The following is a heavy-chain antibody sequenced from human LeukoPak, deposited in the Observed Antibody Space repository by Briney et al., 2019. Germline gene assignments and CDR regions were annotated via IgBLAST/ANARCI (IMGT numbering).Heavy chain of an antibody. V-gene: IGHV4-39*02. CDR1: GAYFSSSGCY. D-gene: IGHD3-10*01. CDR2: IFYDGNT. CDR3: ARLSASLGWDSGSFPDY. Sequence: SETLSLACTVSGAYFSSSGCYWGWFRQPPGKGLEWIASIFYDGNTYYNPSLQSRVLISADTSKHHFSLDLEFVTAADTAVYFCARLSASLGWDSGSFPDYWGQGTLDTVSS. J-gene: IGHJ4*02.